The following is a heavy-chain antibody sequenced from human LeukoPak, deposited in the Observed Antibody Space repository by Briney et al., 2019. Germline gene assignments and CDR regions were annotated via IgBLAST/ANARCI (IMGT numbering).Heavy chain of an antibody. J-gene: IGHJ4*02. CDR1: GGSFSGYY. CDR3: ARGLITFRTGYYYDSSGYYGYFDY. D-gene: IGHD3-22*01. CDR2: INHSGST. V-gene: IGHV4-34*01. Sequence: SETLSLTCAVYGGSFSGYYWSWIRQPPGKGLEWIGEINHSGSTNYNPALKSRVTISVDTSKNQFSLKLSSVTAADTAVYYCARGLITFRTGYYYDSSGYYGYFDYWGQGTLVTVSS.